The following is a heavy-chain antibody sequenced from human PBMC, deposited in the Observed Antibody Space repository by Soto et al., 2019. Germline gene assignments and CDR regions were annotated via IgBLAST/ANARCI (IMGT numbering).Heavy chain of an antibody. V-gene: IGHV1-69*02. CDR2: FIPILDMA. CDR1: GGTFNTYT. Sequence: QVQVVQSGAEVKKPESSVKVSCKPSGGTFNTYTVNWVRLAPGHGLEWMGRFIPILDMANHEQKFKDRVTITPHRAPFTAYMELNSLTSDDTAVYYCAITYCRDNSCPRDFDFWGPGTRVTVSS. CDR3: AITYCRDNSCPRDFDF. J-gene: IGHJ4*02. D-gene: IGHD2-21*01.